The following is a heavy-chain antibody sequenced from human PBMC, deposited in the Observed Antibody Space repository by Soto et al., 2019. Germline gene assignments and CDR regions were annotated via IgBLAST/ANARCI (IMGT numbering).Heavy chain of an antibody. D-gene: IGHD2-15*01. CDR1: GFTFASYH. Sequence: ESGGGLVMPGGSLRLSCAASGFTFASYHMSWVRQAPGKGLDWVSSINPSSSHIYYADSVRGRFTISRDDSNNSLYLHMNSLRTEDVAIYYRARGYCGGVGCYLRRDAFDVWGQGTTVMVSS. V-gene: IGHV3-21*04. CDR3: ARGYCGGVGCYLRRDAFDV. CDR2: INPSSSHI. J-gene: IGHJ3*01.